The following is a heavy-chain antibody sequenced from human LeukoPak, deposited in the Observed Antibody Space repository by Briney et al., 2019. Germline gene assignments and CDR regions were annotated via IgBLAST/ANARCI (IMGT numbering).Heavy chain of an antibody. V-gene: IGHV4-59*01. CDR1: GGSISSYY. D-gene: IGHD3-22*01. CDR3: ARGGYYDSSGYYDPYYFDY. J-gene: IGHJ4*02. CDR2: IYYSGST. Sequence: PSETLSLTCTVSGGSISSYYWSWIRQPPGKGLEWIGYIYYSGSTNYNPSLKSRVTISVDTSKNQFSLKLSSVTAADTAVYYCARGGYYDSSGYYDPYYFDYWGQGTLVTVSS.